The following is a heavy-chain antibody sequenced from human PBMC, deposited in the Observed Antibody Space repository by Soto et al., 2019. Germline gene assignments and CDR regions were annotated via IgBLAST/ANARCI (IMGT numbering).Heavy chain of an antibody. CDR3: ARETYYYDSSGSNWFDP. J-gene: IGHJ5*02. CDR2: IYYSGST. CDR1: GGSISSYC. Sequence: PSETLSLTCTVSGGSISSYCWSWIRQPPGKGLEWIGYIYYSGSTNYNPSLKSRVTISVDTSKNQFSLKLSSVTAADTAVYYCARETYYYDSSGSNWFDPWGQGTLVTVSS. V-gene: IGHV4-59*01. D-gene: IGHD3-22*01.